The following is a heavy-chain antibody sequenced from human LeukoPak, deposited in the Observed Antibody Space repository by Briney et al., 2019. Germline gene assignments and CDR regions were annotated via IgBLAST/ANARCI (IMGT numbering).Heavy chain of an antibody. J-gene: IGHJ6*02. V-gene: IGHV4-59*01. Sequence: AETLSLTCTVSGGSINIFYWKWIRQPPGKGLEWIGSVYHSGSTNYNPSLKSRVTISVDTSKNQFSLKLTAVTAADTAVYYCARPRTISRKRGMDVWGQGTTVTVSS. CDR3: ARPRTISRKRGMDV. D-gene: IGHD3-9*01. CDR1: GGSINIFY. CDR2: VYHSGST.